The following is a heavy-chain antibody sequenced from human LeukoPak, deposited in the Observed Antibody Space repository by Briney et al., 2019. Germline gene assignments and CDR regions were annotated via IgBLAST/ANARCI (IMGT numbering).Heavy chain of an antibody. CDR3: ARARYGITFGPGDY. CDR1: GFTFSSYS. J-gene: IGHJ4*02. CDR2: ISSNSSYI. D-gene: IGHD3-16*01. Sequence: PGGSLRLSCAASGFTFSSYSMNWVRQAPGKGLEWVSPISSNSSYIYYADSVKRRFTISRENAKNPLYLKMNSLRAEDTAVYYCARARYGITFGPGDYWGQGTLVTVSS. V-gene: IGHV3-21*01.